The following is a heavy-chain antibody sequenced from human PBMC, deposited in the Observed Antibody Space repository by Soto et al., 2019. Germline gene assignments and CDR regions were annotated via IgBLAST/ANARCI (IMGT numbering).Heavy chain of an antibody. CDR2: INAGNGNT. CDR1: GYTFTSYA. D-gene: IGHD6-19*01. CDR3: ARDLVAVAVPTALGHRGGMDV. J-gene: IGHJ6*02. Sequence: QVQLVQSGAEVKKPGASVKVSCKASGYTFTSYAMHWVRQAPGQRLEWMGWINAGNGNTKYSQKFQGRVTITRDTSGSTAYMELSSLRSEDTAVYYCARDLVAVAVPTALGHRGGMDVWGQGTTVTVSS. V-gene: IGHV1-3*01.